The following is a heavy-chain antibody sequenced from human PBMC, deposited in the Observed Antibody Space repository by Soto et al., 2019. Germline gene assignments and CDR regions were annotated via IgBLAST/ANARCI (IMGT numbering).Heavy chain of an antibody. CDR2: IIPIFGTA. CDR1: GGTFSSYA. D-gene: IGHD4-17*01. CDR3: ARARDYGDYVDY. Sequence: GASVKVSCKASGGTFSSYAISWVRQAPGQGLEWMGGIIPIFGTANYAQKFQGRVTITADESTSTAYMELSSLRSEDTAVYYCARARDYGDYVDYWGQGTLVTVSS. J-gene: IGHJ4*02. V-gene: IGHV1-69*13.